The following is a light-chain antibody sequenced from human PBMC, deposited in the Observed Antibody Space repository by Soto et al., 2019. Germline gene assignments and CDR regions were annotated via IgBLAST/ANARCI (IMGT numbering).Light chain of an antibody. J-gene: IGKJ1*01. V-gene: IGKV3-20*01. CDR3: QQYGNSPWT. CDR2: AAS. CDR1: QSISSDF. Sequence: EIALTQSPGTLSLSPGERATLSCRASQSISSDFLAWYQQKPGQAPRLLIYAASSRATGIPDRFSGIGSETDFTLSISGLEPEDFALYYCQQYGNSPWTFGRGTKVEI.